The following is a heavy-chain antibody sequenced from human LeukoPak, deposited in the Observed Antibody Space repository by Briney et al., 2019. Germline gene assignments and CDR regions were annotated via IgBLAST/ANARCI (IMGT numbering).Heavy chain of an antibody. J-gene: IGHJ4*02. Sequence: ASVKVSFKASGGTFSSYAICWVGQAPGQGLEWMGRIIPILGIANYAQKFQGRVTITADKSTSTAYMELSSLRSEDTAVYYCARDGTTVTTRPFDYWGQGTLVTVSS. D-gene: IGHD4-17*01. CDR1: GGTFSSYA. CDR3: ARDGTTVTTRPFDY. CDR2: IIPILGIA. V-gene: IGHV1-69*04.